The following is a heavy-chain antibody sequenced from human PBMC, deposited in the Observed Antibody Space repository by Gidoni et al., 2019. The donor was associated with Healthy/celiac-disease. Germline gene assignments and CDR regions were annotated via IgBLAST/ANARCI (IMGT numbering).Heavy chain of an antibody. V-gene: IGHV6-1*01. CDR2: TYYRSKWYN. Sequence: QVQLQQSGPGLVKPSQTLSLTCSISGDIVSSNSAAWNGIRQSPSRGLEWLGRTYYRSKWYNDYAVSVKSRITINPDTSKNQFSLQLNSVTPEDTAVYYCARGSSSSQYYYYYGMDVWGQGTTVTVSS. D-gene: IGHD6-6*01. J-gene: IGHJ6*02. CDR1: GDIVSSNSAA. CDR3: ARGSSSSQYYYYYGMDV.